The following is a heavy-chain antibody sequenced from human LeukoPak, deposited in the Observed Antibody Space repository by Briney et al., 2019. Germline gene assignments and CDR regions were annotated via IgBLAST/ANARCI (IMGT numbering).Heavy chain of an antibody. CDR1: GYTFTDYY. J-gene: IGHJ4*02. D-gene: IGHD5-18*01. CDR3: ARVALAGSRIHLLDN. CDR2: VNLNSGGT. V-gene: IGHV1-2*02. Sequence: SVKVSCKASGYTFTDYYMYWVRQAPGQGPEGRGWVNLNSGGTQYVQKFQGRVTMTRDTSISTAYMELTSLTSDDTAMYFCARVALAGSRIHLLDNWGQGTLVTVSS.